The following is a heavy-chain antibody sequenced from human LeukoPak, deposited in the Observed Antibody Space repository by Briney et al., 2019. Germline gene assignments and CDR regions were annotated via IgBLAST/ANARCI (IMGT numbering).Heavy chain of an antibody. V-gene: IGHV3-30*18. CDR2: TSYDGSNK. Sequence: GGSLSLFCAPSGFTVSSYCMHWVRQAPGKGLEWVAVTSYDGSNKYYVDSVKGRFTISRDNSKNTLYLQMASLRGEERAVYYCAKIDRKPPDFGGQGTLVTVSS. CDR3: AKIDRKPPDF. J-gene: IGHJ4*02. CDR1: GFTVSSYC. D-gene: IGHD3/OR15-3a*01.